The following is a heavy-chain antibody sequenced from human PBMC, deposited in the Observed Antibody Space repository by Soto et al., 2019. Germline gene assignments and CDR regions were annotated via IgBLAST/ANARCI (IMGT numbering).Heavy chain of an antibody. J-gene: IGHJ4*02. CDR1: GGSISSGDW. CDR2: IYYSGST. D-gene: IGHD3-3*02. Sequence: QVQLQESGPGLVKPSGTLSLTCAVSGGSISSGDWCWSWVRQSPGKGLEWIGEIYYSGSTTYNPSLKSRVTISADKSENQFSLRLTSVSAADTAVYYCARRCCDSIFGSLDYWGPGTLVTVSS. CDR3: ARRCCDSIFGSLDY. V-gene: IGHV4-4*02.